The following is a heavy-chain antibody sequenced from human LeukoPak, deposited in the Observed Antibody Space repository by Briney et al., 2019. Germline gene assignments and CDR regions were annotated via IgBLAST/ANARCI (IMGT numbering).Heavy chain of an antibody. CDR3: ASRGSGFYYDSELSDAFDI. CDR1: GGTFSSYA. V-gene: IGHV1-69*04. CDR2: IIPILGIA. J-gene: IGHJ3*02. Sequence: SVKVSCKASGGTFSSYAISWVRQAPGQGLEWMGRIIPILGIANYAQKFQGRVTITADKSTSTAYMELSSLRSEDTAVYYCASRGSGFYYDSELSDAFDIWGQGTMVTVSS. D-gene: IGHD3-22*01.